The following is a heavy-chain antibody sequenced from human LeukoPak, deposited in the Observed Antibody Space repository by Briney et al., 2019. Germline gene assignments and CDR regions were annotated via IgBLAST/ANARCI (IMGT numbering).Heavy chain of an antibody. V-gene: IGHV1-18*01. CDR1: GYSFNSYG. CDR3: ARVVKGYWYFDL. D-gene: IGHD2/OR15-2a*01. CDR2: ISAHNGNT. J-gene: IGHJ2*01. Sequence: ASVKVSCKASGYSFNSYGISWVRQAPGQGLEWMGWISAHNGNTNYAQKLQGRVAVTTDTSTSTAYMELRSLRSDDTAVYYCARVVKGYWYFDLWGRGTLVTVSS.